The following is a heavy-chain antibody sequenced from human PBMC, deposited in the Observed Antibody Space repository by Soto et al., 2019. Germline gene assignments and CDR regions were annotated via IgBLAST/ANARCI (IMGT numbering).Heavy chain of an antibody. CDR1: GGTFITYA. D-gene: IGHD4-17*01. Sequence: QFQLVQSGAEVKKPGSSVKVSCKASGGTFITYAFSWVRQAPGQGLEWMGEIIPNFGTTRYTQNFQGRGTITAHKSTTTNHMDLNSLRSDDTSVYYWATGADYDPPGLFGYWGQGTPVTVSS. J-gene: IGHJ4*02. CDR3: ATGADYDPPGLFGY. CDR2: IIPNFGTT. V-gene: IGHV1-69*14.